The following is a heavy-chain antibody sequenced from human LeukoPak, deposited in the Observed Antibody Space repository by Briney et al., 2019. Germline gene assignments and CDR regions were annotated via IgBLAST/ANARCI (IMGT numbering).Heavy chain of an antibody. V-gene: IGHV4-59*08. CDR3: ARHGGGCSFDY. J-gene: IGHJ4*02. D-gene: IGHD2-15*01. CDR1: GGPIRNYY. Sequence: SETLSLTCSVSGGPIRNYYWSWIRQPPGKGLEWIGYIYNSGSTNYNPSLKSRVTISVDTSKNQFSLKLSSVTAADTAVYYCARHGGGCSFDYWGQGTLVTVSS. CDR2: IYNSGST.